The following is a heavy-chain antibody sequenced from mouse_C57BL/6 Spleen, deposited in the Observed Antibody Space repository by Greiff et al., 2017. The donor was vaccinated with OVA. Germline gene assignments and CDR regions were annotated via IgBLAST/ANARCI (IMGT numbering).Heavy chain of an antibody. J-gene: IGHJ2*01. CDR2: IWSGGST. CDR3: ARGRTGTRVYYFDY. Sequence: VQLQQSGPGLVQPSQSLSITCTVSGFSLTSYGVHWVRQSPGKGLEWLGVIWSGGSTDYNAAFISRLSISKDNSKSQVFFKMHSLQADDTAIYYCARGRTGTRVYYFDYWGQGTTLSVSS. V-gene: IGHV2-2*01. CDR1: GFSLTSYG. D-gene: IGHD4-1*01.